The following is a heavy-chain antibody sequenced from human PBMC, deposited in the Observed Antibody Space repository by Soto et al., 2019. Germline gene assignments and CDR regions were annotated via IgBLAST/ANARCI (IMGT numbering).Heavy chain of an antibody. CDR3: ARHQAAVAGIDY. J-gene: IGHJ4*02. CDR1: GGSISSSSYY. V-gene: IGHV4-39*01. D-gene: IGHD6-19*01. CDR2: IYYSGST. Sequence: PSETLSLTCTVSGGSISSSSYYWGWIRQPPGKGLEWIGSIYYSGSTYYNTSLKSRVTISVDTSKNQFSLKLSSVTAADTAVYYCARHQAAVAGIDYWGQGTLVTVSS.